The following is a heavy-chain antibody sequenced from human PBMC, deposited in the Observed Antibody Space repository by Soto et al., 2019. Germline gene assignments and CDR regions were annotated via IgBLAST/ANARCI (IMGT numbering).Heavy chain of an antibody. V-gene: IGHV3-23*01. CDR3: ATPSLSTGGYSSFDS. CDR2: VTYSGANT. Sequence: EVHLLESGGGLVQPGGSLRLSCAASGFTFGSYAMSWVRQAPGKGLEWVSLVTYSGANTYYAGSVTGRFTISRDNSRNTLYLQRSSLRVEDTAVYYCATPSLSTGGYSSFDSWGRGTLVTVSS. CDR1: GFTFGSYA. D-gene: IGHD1-26*01. J-gene: IGHJ4*02.